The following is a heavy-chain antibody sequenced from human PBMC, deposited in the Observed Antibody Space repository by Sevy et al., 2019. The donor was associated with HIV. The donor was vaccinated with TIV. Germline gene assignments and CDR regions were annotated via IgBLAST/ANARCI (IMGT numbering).Heavy chain of an antibody. CDR2: IFYSRST. CDR3: ARASPNYYYGMDV. CDR1: GASISGYY. Sequence: SETLSLTCTVSGASISGYYWSWIRQPPGKGLEWIGYIFYSRSTHYSPSLKSRVTISVDTSKIQFSLRLSSMTAADTAVYYCARASPNYYYGMDVWGQGTTVTV. J-gene: IGHJ6*02. V-gene: IGHV4-59*01.